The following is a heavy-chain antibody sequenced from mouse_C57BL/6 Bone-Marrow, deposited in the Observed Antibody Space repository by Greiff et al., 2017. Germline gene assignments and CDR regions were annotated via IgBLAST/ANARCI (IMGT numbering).Heavy chain of an antibody. J-gene: IGHJ3*01. CDR1: GYTFTSYW. Sequence: QVQLQQPGAELVKPGASVKLSCKASGYTFTSYWMHWVKQRPGRGLEWIGRIDPNSGGTKYNEKFKSKATLTVDKPSSTAHMQLSSLTSEDSAVYYCASCIYYGNSAWFAYWGQGTLVTVSA. D-gene: IGHD2-1*01. CDR2: IDPNSGGT. V-gene: IGHV1-72*01. CDR3: ASCIYYGNSAWFAY.